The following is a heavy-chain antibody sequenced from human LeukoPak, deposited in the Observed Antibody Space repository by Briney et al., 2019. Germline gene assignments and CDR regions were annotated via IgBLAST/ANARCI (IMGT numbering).Heavy chain of an antibody. CDR2: IYYSGST. D-gene: IGHD3-10*01. CDR3: AREQISMIRGFDN. Sequence: PSETLSLTCTVSGVSISSYYWSWIRQPPGEGLEWIGSIYYSGSTNYNPSLKSRVTISIDTSKNQFSLNLSSVTAADTAVYYCAREQISMIRGFDNWGQGTLVTVSS. J-gene: IGHJ4*02. CDR1: GVSISSYY. V-gene: IGHV4-59*01.